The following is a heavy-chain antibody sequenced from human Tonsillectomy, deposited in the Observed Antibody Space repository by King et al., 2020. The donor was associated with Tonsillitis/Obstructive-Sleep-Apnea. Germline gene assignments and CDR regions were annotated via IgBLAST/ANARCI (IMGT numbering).Heavy chain of an antibody. CDR2: ISAYNGNT. D-gene: IGHD4-17*01. J-gene: IGHJ3*02. CDR3: ALECETLDDYGDYGLTIDAFDI. CDR1: GYTFTSYH. Sequence: VQLVESGAEVKKPGASVKVSCKASGYTFTSYHINWVRQAPGQGREWMGWISAYNGNTNYAQKLQGRVTMTTDTSTSTAYMELRSLRSDDTAVYYCALECETLDDYGDYGLTIDAFDIRGQGTMVTVSS. V-gene: IGHV1-18*01.